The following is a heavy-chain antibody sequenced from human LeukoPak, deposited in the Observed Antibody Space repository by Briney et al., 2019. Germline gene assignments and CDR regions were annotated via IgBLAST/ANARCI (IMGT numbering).Heavy chain of an antibody. V-gene: IGHV3-23*01. CDR1: GFTFSSYA. CDR2: ISGGGGST. CDR3: AKVIIRGSYYFDY. J-gene: IGHJ4*02. D-gene: IGHD1-26*01. Sequence: GGPLRLSCEASGFTFSSYAMSWVRQAPGQGLEWLSVISGGGGSTYYADSVKGRFTISRDNSKNTLYLQMNSLRAEDTAVYYCAKVIIRGSYYFDYWGQGTLVTVSS.